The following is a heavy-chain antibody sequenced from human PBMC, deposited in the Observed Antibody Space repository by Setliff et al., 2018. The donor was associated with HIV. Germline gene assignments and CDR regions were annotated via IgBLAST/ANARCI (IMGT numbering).Heavy chain of an antibody. J-gene: IGHJ6*02. D-gene: IGHD1-20*01. CDR3: ARFPVLGGMDV. CDR2: INPNSGGT. CDR1: GYTFTGYY. Sequence: ASVKVSCKASGYTFTGYYMHWVRQAPGQGLEWMGWINPNSGGTNYAQKFQGWVTMTRDTSTSTAYMELRSLRSDDTAVYYCARFPVLGGMDVWGQGTTVTVSS. V-gene: IGHV1-2*04.